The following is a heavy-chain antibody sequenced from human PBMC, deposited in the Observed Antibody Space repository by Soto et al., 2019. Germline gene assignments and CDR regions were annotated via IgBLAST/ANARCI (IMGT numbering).Heavy chain of an antibody. J-gene: IGHJ5*02. CDR1: GGSISTSSYY. V-gene: IGHV4-39*01. D-gene: IGHD2-2*01. CDR2: IFYSGTT. CDR3: ARHEILWVPADIGP. Sequence: NPSETLSLTCTVSGGSISTSSYYWGWIRQPPGKGLEWIGSIFYSGTTYYNPSLKSRVTISVDTSKNQFSLKLSSVTVGDTAIYYCARHEILWVPADIGPWGQGALVTVSS.